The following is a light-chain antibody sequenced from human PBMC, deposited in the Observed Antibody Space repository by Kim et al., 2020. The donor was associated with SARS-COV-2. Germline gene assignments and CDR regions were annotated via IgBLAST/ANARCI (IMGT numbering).Light chain of an antibody. CDR1: QSVLYSSNNKNY. Sequence: DIVMTQSPDSLAVSLGERATINCKSSQSVLYSSNNKNYLTWYQQKPGQAPKLLIYWASTRESGVPDRFSGSGSGTDFTLTISSLQAEDVAVYYCQQYYSIPVTFGGGTKLEI. CDR3: QQYYSIPVT. V-gene: IGKV4-1*01. J-gene: IGKJ4*01. CDR2: WAS.